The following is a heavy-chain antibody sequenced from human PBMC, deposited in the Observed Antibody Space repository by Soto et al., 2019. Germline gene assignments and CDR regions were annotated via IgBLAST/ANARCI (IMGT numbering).Heavy chain of an antibody. V-gene: IGHV1-2*04. D-gene: IGHD6-13*01. Sequence: ASVKVSCKASVYTFTGYYMHWVRQAPGQGLEWMGWINPNSGGTNYAQKFQGWVTMTRDTSISTAYMELSRLRSDDTAVYYCARDFGGSIAAAITSYYFDYWGQGTLVTVSS. CDR1: VYTFTGYY. CDR3: ARDFGGSIAAAITSYYFDY. J-gene: IGHJ4*02. CDR2: INPNSGGT.